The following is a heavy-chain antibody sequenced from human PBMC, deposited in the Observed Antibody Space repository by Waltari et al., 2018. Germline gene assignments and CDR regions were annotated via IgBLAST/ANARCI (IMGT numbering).Heavy chain of an antibody. CDR3: AKNYGDGYNWGIDS. CDR2: INWNSAKI. D-gene: IGHD5-12*01. J-gene: IGHJ4*02. Sequence: EQLVESGGGLVQPGRSLTRSCPDSGFIFDDFAMHWVRQPPGKGLEWISGINWNSAKIVYADSVKGRFTISRDNAKNSVFLQMSSLRPEDTALYYCAKNYGDGYNWGIDSWGQGTLVTVSS. V-gene: IGHV3-9*01. CDR1: GFIFDDFA.